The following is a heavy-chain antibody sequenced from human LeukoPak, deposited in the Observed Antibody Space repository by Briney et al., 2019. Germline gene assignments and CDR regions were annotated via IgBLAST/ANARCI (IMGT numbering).Heavy chain of an antibody. CDR1: GYIFISYY. V-gene: IGHV1-46*01. Sequence: GASVTVSCKASGYIFISYYIHWVRQAPGQGLEWMGVINPSDGSTNYAQKFQGRVTMTRDTSTRTIYMQLSSLRSEDTAVYYCARDVAREFDYWGQGALVTVSS. CDR3: ARDVAREFDY. J-gene: IGHJ4*02. D-gene: IGHD5-24*01. CDR2: INPSDGST.